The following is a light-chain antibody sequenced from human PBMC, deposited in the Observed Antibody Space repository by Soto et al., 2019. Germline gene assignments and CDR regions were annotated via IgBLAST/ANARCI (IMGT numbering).Light chain of an antibody. CDR1: SSDVGGYNY. CDR2: EVS. J-gene: IGLJ2*01. V-gene: IGLV2-8*01. Sequence: QSALTQPPSASGSPGQSVTISCTGTSSDVGGYNYVSWYQQHPGKAPTLIIYEVSTRPSGVPDRFSGSKSGNTASLTVSGIQAEDEADYYCSSYAGSNTVVFGGGTQLTVL. CDR3: SSYAGSNTVV.